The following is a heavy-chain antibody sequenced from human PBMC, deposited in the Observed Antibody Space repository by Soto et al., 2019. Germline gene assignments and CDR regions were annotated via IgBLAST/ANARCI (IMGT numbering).Heavy chain of an antibody. CDR3: ARYSRSWDYFDY. CDR2: IYYSGST. V-gene: IGHV4-39*01. Sequence: QLQLQESGPGLVKPSETLSLTCTVSGGSISSSSYYWGWIRQPPGKGLEWIGSIYYSGSTYYNPSLKSRVTISVDTSKNQFSLKLSSVTAADTAVYYCARYSRSWDYFDYWGQGTLVTVSS. J-gene: IGHJ4*02. D-gene: IGHD6-13*01. CDR1: GGSISSSSYY.